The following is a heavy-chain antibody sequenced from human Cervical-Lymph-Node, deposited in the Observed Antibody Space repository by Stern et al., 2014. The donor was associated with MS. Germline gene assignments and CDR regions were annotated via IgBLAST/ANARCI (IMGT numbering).Heavy chain of an antibody. J-gene: IGHJ5*02. CDR3: ARVDDCSGGTCFSTSWFDP. V-gene: IGHV4-59*01. CDR1: GGSFHNYY. CDR2: IYQDGST. Sequence: QVKLQESGPGLVKPSETLSLTCTVSGGSFHNYYWSWIRQPPGKGLEWIGYIYQDGSTKYNPSLKSRVTISLHTSKKQFSLRLTSVTAADTAVYYCARVDDCSGGTCFSTSWFDPWGQGTLVTVSS. D-gene: IGHD2-15*01.